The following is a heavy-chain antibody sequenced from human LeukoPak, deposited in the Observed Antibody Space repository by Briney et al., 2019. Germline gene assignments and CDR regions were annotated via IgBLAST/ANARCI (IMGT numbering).Heavy chain of an antibody. CDR2: ISAYNGGT. CDR1: GYXFTSYA. J-gene: IGHJ6*02. D-gene: IGHD3-10*01. V-gene: IGHV1-18*01. CDR3: ARDQLRYYGSNNYYSDMDF. Sequence: ASVKVSCKASGYXFTSYAIAWVRQAPGQGLEWMGWISAYNGGTNYAQKFRGRVTMTTDTSTNTGYMELRSLRSDDTALYFCARDQLRYYGSNNYYSDMDFWGQGTTVTVSS.